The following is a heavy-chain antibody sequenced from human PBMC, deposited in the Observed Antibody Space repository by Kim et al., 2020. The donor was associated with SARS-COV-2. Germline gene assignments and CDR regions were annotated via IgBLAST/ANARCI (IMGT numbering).Heavy chain of an antibody. D-gene: IGHD3-10*01. V-gene: IGHV3-21*01. J-gene: IGHJ4*02. CDR2: SSYI. CDR3: AREFRGAD. Sequence: SSYIYYADSVKGRFTISRDNAKNSLYLQMNSLRAEDTAVYYCAREFRGADWGQGTLVTVSS.